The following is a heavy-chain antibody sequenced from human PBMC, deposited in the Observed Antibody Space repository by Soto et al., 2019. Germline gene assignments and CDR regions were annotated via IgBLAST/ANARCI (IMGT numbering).Heavy chain of an antibody. CDR1: GFTFSDYY. D-gene: IGHD1-26*01. V-gene: IGHV3-11*06. J-gene: IGHJ4*02. Sequence: QVQLVESGGGLVKPGGSLRLSCAASGFTFSDYYMSWIRQAPGKGLEWLSYINTDSSYANYADSVKGRFAISRDNAKSSLYLQMNSLRAEDTAVYYCGRDMNSGTYHDYWGQGTLVTVSS. CDR2: INTDSSYA. CDR3: GRDMNSGTYHDY.